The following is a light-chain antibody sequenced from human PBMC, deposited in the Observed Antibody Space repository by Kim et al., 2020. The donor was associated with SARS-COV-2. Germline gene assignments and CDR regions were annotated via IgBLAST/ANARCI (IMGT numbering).Light chain of an antibody. V-gene: IGKV1-39*01. CDR3: QHSFSAPYT. Sequence: SASEGDRVSITCRASQSIATYLHWYQHQPGKAPKLLIYAASSLRSGVPSRFGGSGSGTHFTLTISSLQPEDVATYYCQHSFSAPYTFGQGTKLEI. J-gene: IGKJ2*01. CDR1: QSIATY. CDR2: AAS.